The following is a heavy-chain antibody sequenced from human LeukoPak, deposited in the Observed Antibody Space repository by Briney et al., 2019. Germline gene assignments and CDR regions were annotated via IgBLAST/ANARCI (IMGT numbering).Heavy chain of an antibody. CDR1: GFTFSSYW. CDR2: IKQDGSEK. Sequence: GGSLRLSCAASGFTFSSYWMSWVRPPPGKGREWVTNIKQDGSEKYYLDSVKGRFTISRDNAKNSLYLQMNSLRAGDTAVYYCASQYYDLWKGSMFDPWGQGTLVTVSS. V-gene: IGHV3-7*01. J-gene: IGHJ5*02. D-gene: IGHD3-3*01. CDR3: ASQYYDLWKGSMFDP.